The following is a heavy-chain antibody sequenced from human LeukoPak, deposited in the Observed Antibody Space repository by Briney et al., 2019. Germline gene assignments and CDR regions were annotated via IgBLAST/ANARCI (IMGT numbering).Heavy chain of an antibody. Sequence: ASVKVSCKASGYTFTGYYMHWVRQAPGQGLEWMGWINPNSGGTNYAQKFQGRVTMTRDTSISTAYMELSRLRSDDTAVYYCAREGHLSGYYFPDYWGQGTLVTVSS. V-gene: IGHV1-2*02. CDR3: AREGHLSGYYFPDY. J-gene: IGHJ4*02. D-gene: IGHD3-22*01. CDR2: INPNSGGT. CDR1: GYTFTGYY.